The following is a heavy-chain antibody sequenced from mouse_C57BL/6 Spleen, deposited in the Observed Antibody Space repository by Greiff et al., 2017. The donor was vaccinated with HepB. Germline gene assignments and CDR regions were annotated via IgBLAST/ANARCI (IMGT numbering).Heavy chain of an antibody. CDR3: ARGLRTYFDY. CDR2: IWSGGST. D-gene: IGHD2-4*01. J-gene: IGHJ2*01. CDR1: GFSLTSYG. Sequence: VQVVESGPGLVQPSQSLSITCTVSGFSLTSYGVHWVRQSPGKGLEWLGVIWSGGSTDYNAAFISRLSISKDNTKSQVFFKMNSLQADDTAIYYCARGLRTYFDYWGQGTTLTVSS. V-gene: IGHV2-2*01.